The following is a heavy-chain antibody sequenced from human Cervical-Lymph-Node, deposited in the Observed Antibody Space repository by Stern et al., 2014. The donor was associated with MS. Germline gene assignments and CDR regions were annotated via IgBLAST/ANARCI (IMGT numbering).Heavy chain of an antibody. CDR3: TRVIRSGHHEY. V-gene: IGHV3-48*01. CDR1: GFTFSHYS. CDR2: ISASGDSI. J-gene: IGHJ4*02. D-gene: IGHD2-15*01. Sequence: MQLVQSGGGLVQPGGSLRLSCAASGFTFSHYSMNWVRQAPGKGLEWVSYISASGDSIYYADSVKGRFTISRDNAKNSLFLQMNSLRAEDTAVYFCTRVIRSGHHEYWGQGTLVTVSS.